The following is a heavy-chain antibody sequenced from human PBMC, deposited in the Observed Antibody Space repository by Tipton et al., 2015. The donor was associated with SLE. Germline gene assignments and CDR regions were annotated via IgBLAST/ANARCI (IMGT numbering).Heavy chain of an antibody. CDR1: GGSISSGSYY. V-gene: IGHV4-39*07. D-gene: IGHD6-13*01. Sequence: TLSLTCTVSGGSISSGSYYWSWIRQPPGKGLEWIGEINHSGSTNYNPSLKSRVTISVDTSKNQFSLKLSPVTAADTAVYYCARGGSSWYYFDYWGQGTLVTVSS. J-gene: IGHJ4*02. CDR3: ARGGSSWYYFDY. CDR2: INHSGST.